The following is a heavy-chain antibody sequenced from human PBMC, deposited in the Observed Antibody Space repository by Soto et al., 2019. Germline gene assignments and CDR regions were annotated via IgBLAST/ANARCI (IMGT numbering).Heavy chain of an antibody. D-gene: IGHD4-17*01. V-gene: IGHV3-13*01. J-gene: IGHJ5*02. CDR3: ARGGPTVTTSYWFDP. CDR1: GFTFSSYD. Sequence: EVQLVESGGGLVQPGGSLRLSCAASGFTFSSYDMHWVRQATGKGLEWVSAIGTAGDTYYPGSVKGRFTISRENAKNSVYLKMNSLRAGDTAVYYCARGGPTVTTSYWFDPWGQGTLVTVSS. CDR2: IGTAGDT.